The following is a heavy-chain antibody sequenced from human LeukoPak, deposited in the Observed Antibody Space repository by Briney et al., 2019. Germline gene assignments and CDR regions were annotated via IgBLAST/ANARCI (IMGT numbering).Heavy chain of an antibody. CDR1: GFTFSSYA. Sequence: GGSLRLSCAASGFTFSSYAINWVRQAPGKGLEWVSVISGDATTTYYADSVKGRLTISRDNSKSTLYLQMNSLRAEDTAVYYCAKSRGYNYGHFDCWGQGTLVTVSS. CDR3: AKSRGYNYGHFDC. D-gene: IGHD5-18*01. CDR2: ISGDATTT. J-gene: IGHJ4*02. V-gene: IGHV3-23*01.